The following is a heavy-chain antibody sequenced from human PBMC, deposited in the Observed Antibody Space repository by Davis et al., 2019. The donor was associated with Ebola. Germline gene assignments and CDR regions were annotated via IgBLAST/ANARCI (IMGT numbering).Heavy chain of an antibody. CDR2: ISSNGYNT. V-gene: IGHV3-64*04. J-gene: IGHJ4*02. D-gene: IGHD6-25*01. CDR1: GFTFSTYA. CDR3: AKDDSFGLSSELDF. Sequence: GESLKISCATSGFTFSTYAMHWVRQAPGKGLEHVSVISSNGYNTYYANSVKGRFTISRDNAKNSLYLQMNNLRVEDSALYYCAKDDSFGLSSELDFWGQGTLVTVSS.